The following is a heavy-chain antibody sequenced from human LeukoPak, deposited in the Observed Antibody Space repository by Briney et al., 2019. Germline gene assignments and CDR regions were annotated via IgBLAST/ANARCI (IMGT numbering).Heavy chain of an antibody. J-gene: IGHJ4*02. Sequence: GGSLRLSCAASGFTFSSYGMHWVRQAPGKGLEWVAVISYDGSNKYYADSVKGRFTISRDNSKNTLYLQMNSLRAEDTAVYYCAKDREYSSSRSFDYWGQGTLVTVSS. CDR1: GFTFSSYG. D-gene: IGHD6-13*01. CDR3: AKDREYSSSRSFDY. V-gene: IGHV3-30*18. CDR2: ISYDGSNK.